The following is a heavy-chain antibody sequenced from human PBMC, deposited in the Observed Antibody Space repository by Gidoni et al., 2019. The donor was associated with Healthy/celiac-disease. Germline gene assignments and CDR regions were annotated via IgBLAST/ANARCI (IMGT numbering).Heavy chain of an antibody. D-gene: IGHD3-16*01. CDR3: ARVTSAGEINGIDY. Sequence: QLQLQESGPGLVKPSETLSLTCTVSGGSISSSSYYWGWIRQPPGKGLEWIGSIYYSGSTYYNPSLKSRVTISVDTSKNQFSLKLSSVTAADTAVYYCARVTSAGEINGIDYWGQGTLVTVSS. CDR1: GGSISSSSYY. J-gene: IGHJ4*02. CDR2: IYYSGST. V-gene: IGHV4-39*01.